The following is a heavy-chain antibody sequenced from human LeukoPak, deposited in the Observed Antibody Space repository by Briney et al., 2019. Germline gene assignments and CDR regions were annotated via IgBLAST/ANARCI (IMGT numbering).Heavy chain of an antibody. CDR3: AKDRSSGRSGYYYYYMDV. CDR2: ISWYGGST. CDR1: GFTFDDYT. D-gene: IGHD6-19*01. J-gene: IGHJ6*03. V-gene: IGHV3-43*01. Sequence: GGSLRLSCAASGFTFDDYTMHWVRQAPGKGLEWVSLISWYGGSTYYADSVKGRFTISRDNSKNSLYLQMNSLRTEDTALYYCAKDRSSGRSGYYYYYMDVWGKGTTVTVSS.